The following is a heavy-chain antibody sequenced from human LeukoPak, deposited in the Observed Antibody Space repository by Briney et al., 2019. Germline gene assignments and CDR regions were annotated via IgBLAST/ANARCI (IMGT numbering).Heavy chain of an antibody. CDR1: GFTFGDYA. CDR3: AKDGGFGEFFYYYYYYMDV. CDR2: IRSKAYGGTT. J-gene: IGHJ6*03. D-gene: IGHD3-10*01. V-gene: IGHV3-49*03. Sequence: GGSLRLSCTASGFTFGDYAMSWFRQAPGKGLEWVGFIRSKAYGGTTEYAASVKGRYTISRDDSKTTLYLQMNSLRAEDTAVYYCAKDGGFGEFFYYYYYYMDVWGKGTTVTISS.